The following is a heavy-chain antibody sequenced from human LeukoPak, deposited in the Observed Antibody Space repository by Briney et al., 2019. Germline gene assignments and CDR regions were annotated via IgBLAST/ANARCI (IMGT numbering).Heavy chain of an antibody. Sequence: ASVKVSCKASGYTFTVYYLHWVRQAPGQGLEWMGCVNPNSGDTNYAQKVQGSGTMTRDTSISTVYLELRRSSFEDTAVYYCERASGSYWWFDIWGQGTLVTVSS. CDR1: GYTFTVYY. V-gene: IGHV1-2*02. J-gene: IGHJ5*02. CDR3: ERASGSYWWFDI. CDR2: VNPNSGDT. D-gene: IGHD1-26*01.